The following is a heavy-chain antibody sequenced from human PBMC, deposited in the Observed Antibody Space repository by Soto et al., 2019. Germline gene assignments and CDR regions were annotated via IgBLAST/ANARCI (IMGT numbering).Heavy chain of an antibody. CDR2: ISAYNGNT. D-gene: IGHD3-10*01. Sequence: QVPLVQSGAEVKKPGASVKVSCKASGYTFTSYGIIWVRQAPGQGLEWMGWISAYNGNTNYAQKLQGRVTMTTDTSTSTAYMELRSLRSDDTAVYYCARDEVLWFGEFRDFDYWGQGTLVTVSS. CDR3: ARDEVLWFGEFRDFDY. V-gene: IGHV1-18*01. CDR1: GYTFTSYG. J-gene: IGHJ4*02.